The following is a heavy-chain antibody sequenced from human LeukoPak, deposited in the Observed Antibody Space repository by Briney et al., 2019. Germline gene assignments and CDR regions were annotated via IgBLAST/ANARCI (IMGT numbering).Heavy chain of an antibody. V-gene: IGHV4-34*01. J-gene: IGHJ5*02. D-gene: IGHD3-10*01. CDR1: GXSFSGYY. CDR2: INHSGST. Sequence: KTSETLSLTCAVYGXSFSGYYGSWIRQPPGKGLEWIGEINHSGSTNYNPSLKSRVTISVDTSKNQFSLKLSSVTAADTAVYYCARTPYYYYGSGSYPWFDPWGQGTLVTVSS. CDR3: ARTPYYYYGSGSYPWFDP.